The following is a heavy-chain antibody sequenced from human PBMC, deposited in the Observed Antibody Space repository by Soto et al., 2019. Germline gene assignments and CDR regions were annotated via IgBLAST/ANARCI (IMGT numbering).Heavy chain of an antibody. CDR1: GGSISSYY. J-gene: IGHJ6*02. CDR2: IYYSGST. D-gene: IGHD2-2*01. V-gene: IGHV4-59*08. CDR3: ARFSGDIVVVPAATTYYYYYGMDV. Sequence: SETLSLTCTVSGGSISSYYWSWIRQPPGKGLEWIGYIYYSGSTNYNPSLKSRVTISVDTSKNHFSLKLSSVTAADTAVYYCARFSGDIVVVPAATTYYYYYGMDVWGQGTTVTVSS.